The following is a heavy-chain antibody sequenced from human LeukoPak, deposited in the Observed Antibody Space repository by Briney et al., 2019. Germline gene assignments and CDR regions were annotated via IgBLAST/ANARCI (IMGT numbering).Heavy chain of an antibody. V-gene: IGHV3-48*02. D-gene: IGHD1-26*01. J-gene: IGHJ4*02. CDR2: ITASGTAM. Sequence: GGSLRLSCAASGFTFSSYSMNWVRQAPGKGLEWVSHITASGTAMFYADSVKGRFTISRDNTKNSLYLQMNSPRDEDTAVYYCASSGSYRFDYWGQGTLVTVSS. CDR1: GFTFSSYS. CDR3: ASSGSYRFDY.